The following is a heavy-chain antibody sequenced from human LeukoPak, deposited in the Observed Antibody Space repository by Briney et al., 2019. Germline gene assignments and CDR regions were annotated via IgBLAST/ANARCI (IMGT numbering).Heavy chain of an antibody. CDR3: ASHDATSNYNILTGYPLYFDY. Sequence: SETLSLTCTVSGGSISSSRYYWGWIRQPPGKGLEWIASIYYTGSTYHNPPLKSRLTISVDTSRNQFSLRLSSVTAADTAMYYCASHDATSNYNILTGYPLYFDYWGQGTLVTVSS. J-gene: IGHJ4*02. D-gene: IGHD3-9*01. CDR1: GGSISSSRYY. CDR2: IYYTGST. V-gene: IGHV4-39*01.